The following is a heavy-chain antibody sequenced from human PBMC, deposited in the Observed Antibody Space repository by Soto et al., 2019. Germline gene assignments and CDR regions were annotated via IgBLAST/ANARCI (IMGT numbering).Heavy chain of an antibody. CDR2: IIPIFGTA. V-gene: IGHV1-69*01. CDR3: ARDGGRHSGWSDY. Sequence: QVQLVQSGAEVKKPGSSVKVSCKASGCTFSSYSINWVRQAPGQGLEWMGEIIPIFGTANYAQKIQGRVTITADESTSTAYMELSSLRSEDTAVYYCARDGGRHSGWSDYWGQGTLVTVSS. CDR1: GCTFSSYS. D-gene: IGHD1-26*01. J-gene: IGHJ4*02.